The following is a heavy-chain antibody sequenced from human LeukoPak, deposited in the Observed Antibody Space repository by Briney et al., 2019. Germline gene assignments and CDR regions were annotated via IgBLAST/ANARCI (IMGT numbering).Heavy chain of an antibody. V-gene: IGHV3-66*01. J-gene: IGHJ6*02. Sequence: GGSLRLSCAASGFTVSSNYMSWVRQAPGKGLEWVSVIYSGGSTYYADSVKGRFTISRDNSKNTLYLQMNSLRAEDTAVYYCAREEYPYGMDVWGQGTTVTVSS. CDR3: AREEYPYGMDV. CDR2: IYSGGST. CDR1: GFTVSSNY. D-gene: IGHD2-2*01.